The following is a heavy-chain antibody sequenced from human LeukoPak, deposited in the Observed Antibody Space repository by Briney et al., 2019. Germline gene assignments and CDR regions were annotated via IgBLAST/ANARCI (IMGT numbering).Heavy chain of an antibody. J-gene: IGHJ4*02. V-gene: IGHV3-23*01. D-gene: IGHD3-3*01. CDR1: GFTFSSYA. CDR2: ISGGGGSTYHA. Sequence: PGGSLRLSCAASGFTFSSYAMSWVRQSPGKGLEWVSAISGGGGSTYHAYYTDSVKGRFTISRDNSKNTLYLQMNSLRAEDTAVYYCARQHYGFWLPADYWGQGTLVTVSS. CDR3: ARQHYGFWLPADY.